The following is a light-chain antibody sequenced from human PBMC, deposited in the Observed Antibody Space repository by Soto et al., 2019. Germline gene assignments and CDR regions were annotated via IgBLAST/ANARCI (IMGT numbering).Light chain of an antibody. CDR1: QSVGSN. CDR3: QQYYERPPT. V-gene: IGKV3-15*01. J-gene: IGKJ5*01. CDR2: SVS. Sequence: EIVMTQSPDTLSASPGERATLSCRASQSVGSNLAWYQQKAGQAPRLVIYSVSTRATGIPARFSGGGSGTDFTLTISSLQSEDFAVYYCQQYYERPPTFGHGTRLDIK.